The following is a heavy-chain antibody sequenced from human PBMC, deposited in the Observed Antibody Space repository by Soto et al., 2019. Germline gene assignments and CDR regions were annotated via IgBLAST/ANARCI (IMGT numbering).Heavy chain of an antibody. D-gene: IGHD2-8*01. CDR3: TRVSPQYCTNSVCYTGWTFGY. Sequence: EVQLVESGGGLVQPGRSLRLSCTASGFTFGDYAMSWVRQAPGKGLEWVGFIRSKTHGGTTQYAASVEGRFTISRDDSKSIAYLQMNSLKTEDTAVYYCTRVSPQYCTNSVCYTGWTFGYWGQGTLVTVSS. V-gene: IGHV3-49*04. CDR2: IRSKTHGGTT. J-gene: IGHJ4*02. CDR1: GFTFGDYA.